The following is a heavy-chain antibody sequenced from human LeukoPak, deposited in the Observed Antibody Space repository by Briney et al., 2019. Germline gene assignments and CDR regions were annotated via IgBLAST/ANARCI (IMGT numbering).Heavy chain of an antibody. J-gene: IGHJ6*02. V-gene: IGHV1-2*04. CDR3: ARDLTPVTSPGVYGVDV. D-gene: IGHD2-2*01. CDR2: INPNSGGT. CDR1: GYTFIDYY. Sequence: GASVKVSCKTSGYTFIDYYVHWVRQAPGQGPEWMGWINPNSGGTDIAQKFQGWVTMTRDTSISTVFMELSSLKSDDTAVYYCARDLTPVTSPGVYGVDVWGQGTTVTVSS.